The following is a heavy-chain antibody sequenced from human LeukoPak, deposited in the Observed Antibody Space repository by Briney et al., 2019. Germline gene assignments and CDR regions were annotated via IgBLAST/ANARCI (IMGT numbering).Heavy chain of an antibody. D-gene: IGHD5-18*01. CDR1: GFTFSSYT. CDR2: ITSSGSHI. J-gene: IGHJ4*02. CDR3: ARAPDTAMVGFDY. Sequence: GGSLRLSCVASGFTFSSYTMNWVRQAPGKGLEWVSSITSSGSHIYYADSVKGRFTISRDNAKNSLYLQMNSLRAEDTAVYYCARAPDTAMVGFDYWGQGTLVTVSS. V-gene: IGHV3-21*01.